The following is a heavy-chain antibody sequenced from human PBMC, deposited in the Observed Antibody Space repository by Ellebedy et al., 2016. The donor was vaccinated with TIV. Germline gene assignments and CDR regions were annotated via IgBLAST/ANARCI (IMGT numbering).Heavy chain of an antibody. CDR1: GFTFGDYA. J-gene: IGHJ4*02. D-gene: IGHD4-17*01. V-gene: IGHV3-49*03. Sequence: GGSLRLXXTASGFTFGDYAVIWFRQAPGKGLEWLCFIRSKAYGGTTEYAASVKGRFTISRDDSKSIAYLQMNSLKTEDTALYYCTSGDYGDSHRWGQGTLVTVSS. CDR3: TSGDYGDSHR. CDR2: IRSKAYGGTT.